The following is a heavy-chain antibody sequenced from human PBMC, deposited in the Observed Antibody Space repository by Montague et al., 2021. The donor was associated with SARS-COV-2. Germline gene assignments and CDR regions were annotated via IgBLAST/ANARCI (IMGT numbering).Heavy chain of an antibody. CDR1: GFTVSANY. CDR2: IYSGETT. V-gene: IGHV3-53*01. J-gene: IGHJ4*02. Sequence: SLRLSCAAPGFTVSANYMTWVRQAPGRGLEWVSLIYSGETTYYADSVKGRFTIPRDISKTTLFLQMNNLRAEDTAVYFCAKVGKDYYDTSGHPLGLFFDXWGQGTLVTVSS. D-gene: IGHD3-22*01. CDR3: AKVGKDYYDTSGHPLGLFFDX.